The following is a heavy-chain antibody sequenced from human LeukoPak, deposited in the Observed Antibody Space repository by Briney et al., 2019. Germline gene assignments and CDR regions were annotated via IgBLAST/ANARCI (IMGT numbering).Heavy chain of an antibody. Sequence: QPGGSLRLSCAASGFTFSSYGMHWVRQAPGKGLEWVAVISYGGSNKYYADSVKGRFTISRDNSKNTLYLQMNSLRAEDTAVYYCAKRYSSSSLDYWGQGTLVTVSS. CDR2: ISYGGSNK. V-gene: IGHV3-30*18. J-gene: IGHJ4*02. CDR1: GFTFSSYG. D-gene: IGHD6-6*01. CDR3: AKRYSSSSLDY.